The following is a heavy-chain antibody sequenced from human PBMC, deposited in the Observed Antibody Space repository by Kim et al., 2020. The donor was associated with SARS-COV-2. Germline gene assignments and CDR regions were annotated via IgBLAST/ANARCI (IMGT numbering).Heavy chain of an antibody. V-gene: IGHV5-51*01. CDR2: IYPGDSDT. CDR1: GYSFTSYW. Sequence: GESLKISCKGSGYSFTSYWIGWVRQMPGKGLEWMGIIYPGDSDTRYSPSFQGQVTISADKSISTAYLQWSSLKASDTAMYYCARHEDPTPFEASTSYYYGMDVWGQGTTVTVSS. CDR3: ARHEDPTPFEASTSYYYGMDV. D-gene: IGHD2-15*01. J-gene: IGHJ6*02.